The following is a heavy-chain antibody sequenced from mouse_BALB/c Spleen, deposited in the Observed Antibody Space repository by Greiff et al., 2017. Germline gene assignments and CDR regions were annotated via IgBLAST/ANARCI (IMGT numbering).Heavy chain of an antibody. CDR2: ISYDGSN. CDR3: ARVTGPYYFDY. D-gene: IGHD2-13*01. J-gene: IGHJ2*01. Sequence: DVKLQESGPGLVKPSQSLSLTCSVTGYSITSGYYWNWIRQFPGNKLEWMGYISYDGSNNYNPSLKNRISITRDTSKNQFFLKLNSVTTEDTATYYCARVTGPYYFDYWGQGTTLTVSS. CDR1: GYSITSGYY. V-gene: IGHV3-6*02.